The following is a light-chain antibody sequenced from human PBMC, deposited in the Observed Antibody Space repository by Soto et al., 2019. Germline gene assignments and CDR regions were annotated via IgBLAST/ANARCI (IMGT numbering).Light chain of an antibody. V-gene: IGKV3-11*01. Sequence: EIVLTQSPATLSLSPGERATLSCRASQSVSSYLAWYQQKPGQAPRLLIYDASNRATGIPARFSGSGSGTDFTLTISSLEPEDFAVYYCQQRSNWPRMFGQGTTVEIK. CDR3: QQRSNWPRM. CDR1: QSVSSY. CDR2: DAS. J-gene: IGKJ1*01.